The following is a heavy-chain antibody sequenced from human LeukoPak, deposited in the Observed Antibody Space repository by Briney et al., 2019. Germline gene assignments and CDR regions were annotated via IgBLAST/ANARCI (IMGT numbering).Heavy chain of an antibody. CDR2: INHSGST. J-gene: IGHJ4*02. D-gene: IGHD2-2*01. CDR1: GGSFSDYS. V-gene: IGHV4-34*01. Sequence: SETLSLTCAVFGGSFSDYSWTWIRQPPGKGLEWLGEINHSGSTNYNPSLKSRVTISIDTSKNQFSLQLTSVTAADTAVYFCARDRVPAADNWGPGTLVTVS. CDR3: ARDRVPAADN.